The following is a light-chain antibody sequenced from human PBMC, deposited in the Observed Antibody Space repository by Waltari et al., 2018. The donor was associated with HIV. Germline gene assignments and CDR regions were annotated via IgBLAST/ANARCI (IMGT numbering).Light chain of an antibody. CDR2: RNN. J-gene: IGLJ1*01. CDR3: AAWGDSLSSYV. Sequence: QSVLTQPPSASGTPGQRVTISCSGSSSNIGSNYVYWYQQLPGTAPKLLIYRNNQRPSGVPDRFSGSKSGTSASLAISGLRSEDGADYYCAAWGDSLSSYVFGTGTEVTVL. V-gene: IGLV1-47*01. CDR1: SSNIGSNY.